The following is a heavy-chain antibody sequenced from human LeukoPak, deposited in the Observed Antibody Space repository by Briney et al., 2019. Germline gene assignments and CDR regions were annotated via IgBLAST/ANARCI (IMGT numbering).Heavy chain of an antibody. D-gene: IGHD4-11*01. Sequence: SETLSLTCAVYSSSFSGFDWSWVRQAPGKGLEWIGEINEGGDTKYNPSLKSRVTLSVDTSRNEFSLKIRSVTAADTAVYYCARGLGWKVTTMGLFYMDVWGEGTTVTVSS. CDR3: ARGLGWKVTTMGLFYMDV. V-gene: IGHV4-34*01. CDR2: INEGGDT. J-gene: IGHJ6*03. CDR1: SSSFSGFD.